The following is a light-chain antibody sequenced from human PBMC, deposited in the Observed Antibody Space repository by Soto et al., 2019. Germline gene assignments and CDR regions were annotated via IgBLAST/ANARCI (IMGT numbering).Light chain of an antibody. CDR3: QQRSNWPPIT. CDR1: QSVSSY. J-gene: IGKJ4*01. CDR2: DAS. Sequence: EIVTTQSPATLSVSPGDGATLSCRASQSVSSYLAWYQQKPGQAPRLLIYDASNRATGIPARFSGSGSGTDFTLTISSLEPEDFAVYYCQQRSNWPPITFGGGTKVDI. V-gene: IGKV3-11*01.